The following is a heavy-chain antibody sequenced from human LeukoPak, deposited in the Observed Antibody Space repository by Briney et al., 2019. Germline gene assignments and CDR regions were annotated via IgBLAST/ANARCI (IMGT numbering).Heavy chain of an antibody. Sequence: SVKVSCKASGGTFSSYAISWVRQAPGQGLEWMGGIIPIFGTANYAQKFQGRVPITTDESTSTAYMELSSLRSEDTAVYYCARGMSNYYGSGTTDWFDPWGQRTLVTVSS. CDR2: IIPIFGTA. D-gene: IGHD3-10*01. J-gene: IGHJ5*02. CDR1: GGTFSSYA. V-gene: IGHV1-69*05. CDR3: ARGMSNYYGSGTTDWFDP.